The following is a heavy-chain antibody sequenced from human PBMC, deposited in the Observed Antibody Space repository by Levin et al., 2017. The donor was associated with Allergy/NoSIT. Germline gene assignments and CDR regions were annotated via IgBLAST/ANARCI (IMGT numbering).Heavy chain of an antibody. Sequence: GESLKISCKASGYTFSSYGISWVRQAPGQGLEWMAWISADNGNTNYAQKFQGRVTMTTDTSTSTAYMELRSLTSDDTAVYYCAGDVVIMTITGGIDYWGQGTLVTVSS. CDR1: GYTFSSYG. J-gene: IGHJ4*02. CDR2: ISADNGNT. CDR3: AGDVVIMTITGGIDY. D-gene: IGHD1-20*01. V-gene: IGHV1-18*01.